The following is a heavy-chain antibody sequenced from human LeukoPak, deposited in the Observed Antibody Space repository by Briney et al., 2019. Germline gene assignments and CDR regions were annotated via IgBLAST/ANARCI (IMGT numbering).Heavy chain of an antibody. D-gene: IGHD3-22*01. Sequence: GGSLRLSCAASGFTVSSDYMTWVRQAPGKGLEWVSFVYSGGSTYYEDSVKGRFTISRDSSKNTLFLQMNSLRVGDTAVYYCARAGYYDSSGFYAPDAFDIWGRGTVVTVSS. J-gene: IGHJ3*02. V-gene: IGHV3-53*01. CDR2: VYSGGST. CDR1: GFTVSSDY. CDR3: ARAGYYDSSGFYAPDAFDI.